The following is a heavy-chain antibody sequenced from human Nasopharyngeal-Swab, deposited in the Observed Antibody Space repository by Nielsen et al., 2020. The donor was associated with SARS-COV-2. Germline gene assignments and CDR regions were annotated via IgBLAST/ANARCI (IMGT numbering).Heavy chain of an antibody. Sequence: SSVTVSCKASGCTFSSYAISWVRQAPGQGLEWMGGIIPIFSTANYAQKFQGRVTITADKSTSTAYMELSSLRSEDTAVYYCASQHIVVVTALHYYYYGMDVWGQGTTVTVSS. V-gene: IGHV1-69*06. CDR1: GCTFSSYA. CDR2: IIPIFSTA. J-gene: IGHJ6*02. D-gene: IGHD2-21*02. CDR3: ASQHIVVVTALHYYYYGMDV.